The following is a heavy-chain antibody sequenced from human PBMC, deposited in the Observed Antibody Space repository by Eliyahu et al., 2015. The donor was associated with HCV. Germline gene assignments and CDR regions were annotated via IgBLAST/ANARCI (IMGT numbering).Heavy chain of an antibody. Sequence: QAQLVQSGAEVKRPGASVKVSCKASGYIFTDYYIHWVRQAPGHGLEWMGWINPTSGSTNYVQKFRGRVIMTRDTSITTVYMEVYRLRSDDTAVYYCARGGTLYFDHWGQGSQVTVSS. J-gene: IGHJ4*02. D-gene: IGHD1-26*01. CDR1: GYIFTDYY. V-gene: IGHV1-2*02. CDR2: INPTSGST. CDR3: ARGGTLYFDH.